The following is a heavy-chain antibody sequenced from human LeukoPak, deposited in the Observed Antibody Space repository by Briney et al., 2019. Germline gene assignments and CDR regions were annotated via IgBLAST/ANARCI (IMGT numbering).Heavy chain of an antibody. V-gene: IGHV5-51*01. J-gene: IGHJ4*02. CDR3: ARGAPIFYYFES. Sequence: NRGETLKIACKPSGYIFTDYWIGWVRQVPGKGLEWMGIIYPDDSDTRYSPSFQGQVTVSADKSTSTAHLQWSSLKASDTAMYYCARGAPIFYYFESWGQGTLVSVSA. CDR1: GYIFTDYW. CDR2: IYPDDSDT.